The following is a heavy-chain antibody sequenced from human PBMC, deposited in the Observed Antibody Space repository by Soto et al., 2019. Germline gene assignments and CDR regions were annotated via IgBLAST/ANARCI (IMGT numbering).Heavy chain of an antibody. V-gene: IGHV1-18*01. J-gene: IGHJ6*02. CDR2: ISGYNGNK. D-gene: IGHD6-19*01. CDR3: SRFIMVGGWFDPNYYHGMDV. Sequence: QVQLVQSGAEVKKPGASVTVSCKTSGYTFSNYGINWVRQDPRHGLVWMGWISGYNGNKNYAQNVQGRVTMTTDTSTGTVYMELRSLKSDDTAIYYCSRFIMVGGWFDPNYYHGMDVWGQGTTVTVSS. CDR1: GYTFSNYG.